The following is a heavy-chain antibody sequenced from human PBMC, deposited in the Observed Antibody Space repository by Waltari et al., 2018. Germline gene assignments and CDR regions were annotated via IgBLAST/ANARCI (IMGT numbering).Heavy chain of an antibody. CDR3: ARGGSTPMIIAY. V-gene: IGHV4-34*02. D-gene: IGHD3-16*01. J-gene: IGHJ4*02. CDR1: GGSLNNRY. CDR2: ISHSGRT. Sequence: QVRLEQWGAGLLKPSETLSLTCAVYGGSLNNRYWSWIRQSPGKGLEWLGEISHSGRTPYNPSLKSRVIISVDTSKSQFSLILTSVNAADTAVYYCARGGSTPMIIAYWGQGTQVTVSS.